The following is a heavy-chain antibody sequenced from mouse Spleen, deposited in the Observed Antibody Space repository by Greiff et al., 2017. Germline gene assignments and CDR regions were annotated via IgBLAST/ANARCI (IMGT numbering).Heavy chain of an antibody. D-gene: IGHD1-1*01. CDR3: ARWGGTVAKRYFDV. V-gene: IGHV1-80*01. CDR2: IYPGDGDT. CDR1: GYAFSSYW. Sequence: QVQLQQSGAELVKPGASVKISCKASGYAFSSYWMNWVKQRPGKGLEWIGQIYPGDGDTNYNGKFKGKATLTADKSSSTAYMQLSSLTSEDSAVYFCARWGGTVAKRYFDVWGAGTTVTVSS. J-gene: IGHJ1*01.